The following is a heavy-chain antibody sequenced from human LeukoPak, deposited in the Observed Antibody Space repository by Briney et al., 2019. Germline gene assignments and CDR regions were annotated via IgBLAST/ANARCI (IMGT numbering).Heavy chain of an antibody. D-gene: IGHD2-2*01. V-gene: IGHV3-72*01. CDR3: ARGEYQLLYLNY. CDR1: GFTFSDHY. J-gene: IGHJ4*02. CDR2: TRNKANSYTT. Sequence: GGSLRLSCAASGFTFSDHYMDWVRQAPGKGLEWVGRTRNKANSYTTEYAASVKGRFTISRDDSKNSLYLQMNSLKTEDTAVYYCARGEYQLLYLNYWGQGTLVTVSS.